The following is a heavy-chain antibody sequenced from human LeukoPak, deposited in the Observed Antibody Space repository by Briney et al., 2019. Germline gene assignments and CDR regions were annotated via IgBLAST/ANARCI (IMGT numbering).Heavy chain of an antibody. CDR2: IYPDDSNT. Sequence: GESLKISCKGSGYSFTNYWIGWVLQMPGKGLEWMVIIYPDDSNTKYSPSFQGLVTISAGKSISTAYLQWSSLKASDTAMYYCARQSIKIFGVPRGWFDPWGQGTLVTVSS. CDR3: ARQSIKIFGVPRGWFDP. V-gene: IGHV5-51*01. CDR1: GYSFTNYW. J-gene: IGHJ5*02. D-gene: IGHD3-3*01.